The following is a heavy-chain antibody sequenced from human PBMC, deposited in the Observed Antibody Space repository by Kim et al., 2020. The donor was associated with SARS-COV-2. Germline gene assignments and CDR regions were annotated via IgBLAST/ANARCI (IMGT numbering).Heavy chain of an antibody. V-gene: IGHV4-34*01. J-gene: IGHJ5*02. CDR1: GGSFSGYY. CDR3: ARGWIWPLVATIWGRVGWVAP. CDR2: INHSGST. D-gene: IGHD5-12*01. Sequence: SETLSLTCTVYGGSFSGYYWSWIRQPPGKVLEWIAEINHSGSTNYNPSLKSRVTISVDTSKNQFSLKLSSVTAADTAVYYCARGWIWPLVATIWGRVGWVAPWGPGVPGTVSS.